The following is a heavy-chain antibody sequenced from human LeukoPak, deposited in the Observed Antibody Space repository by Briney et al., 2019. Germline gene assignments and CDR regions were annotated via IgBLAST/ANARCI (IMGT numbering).Heavy chain of an antibody. D-gene: IGHD2-2*01. Sequence: ASVKVSCKASGYTFTSYGISWVRQAPGQGLEWMGWISAYNGNTNYAQKLQGRVTMTTDTSTSTAYMELRSLRSDDTAVHYCAGRTIVVVPATYYYGMDVWGQGTTVTVSS. V-gene: IGHV1-18*01. J-gene: IGHJ6*02. CDR1: GYTFTSYG. CDR2: ISAYNGNT. CDR3: AGRTIVVVPATYYYGMDV.